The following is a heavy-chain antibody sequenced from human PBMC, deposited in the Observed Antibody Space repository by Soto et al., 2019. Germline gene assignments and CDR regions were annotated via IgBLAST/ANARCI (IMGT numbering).Heavy chain of an antibody. D-gene: IGHD5-18*01. CDR1: GGSISSGGYY. CDR2: IYYSGST. Sequence: SSETLSLTCTVSGGSISSGGYYWSWIRQHPGKGLEWIGYIYYSGSTYYNPSLKSRVTISVDTSKNQFSLKLSSVTAADTAVYYCARVVYSYGSYYYYGMDVWGQGTTVTVSS. J-gene: IGHJ6*02. V-gene: IGHV4-31*03. CDR3: ARVVYSYGSYYYYGMDV.